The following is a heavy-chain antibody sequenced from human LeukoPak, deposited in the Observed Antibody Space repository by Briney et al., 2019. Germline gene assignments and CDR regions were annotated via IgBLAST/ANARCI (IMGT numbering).Heavy chain of an antibody. D-gene: IGHD3-22*01. V-gene: IGHV4-59*08. Sequence: SETLSLTCTASGGSISSYYWSWIRQPPGKRLEWIGYSYYSGSSNYNPSLKSRVTISVDTSKNQFSLKLSSVTATDTAVYYCARHGYYDSSGYYGFDYWGQGNLVTVSS. CDR3: ARHGYYDSSGYYGFDY. J-gene: IGHJ4*02. CDR2: SYYSGSS. CDR1: GGSISSYY.